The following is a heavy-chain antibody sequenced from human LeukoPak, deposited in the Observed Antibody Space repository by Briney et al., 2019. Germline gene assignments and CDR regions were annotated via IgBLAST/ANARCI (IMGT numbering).Heavy chain of an antibody. CDR2: INPNSGGT. V-gene: IGHV1-2*02. CDR1: GYTFTGYY. CDR3: ARDFLYCSSTSCLRGYSYGYWFDY. D-gene: IGHD2-2*01. J-gene: IGHJ4*02. Sequence: ASVKVSCKASGYTFTGYYMHWVRQAPGQGLEWMGWINPNSGGTNYAQKFQGRVTMTRDTSISTAYMRLSRLRSDDTAVYYCARDFLYCSSTSCLRGYSYGYWFDYWGQGTLVTVSS.